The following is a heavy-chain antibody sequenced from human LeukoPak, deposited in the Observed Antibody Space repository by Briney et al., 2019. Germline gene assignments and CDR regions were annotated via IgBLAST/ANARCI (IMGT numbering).Heavy chain of an antibody. CDR3: ARDRLERRGGYYFDY. CDR1: GGSISSSNW. V-gene: IGHV4-4*02. J-gene: IGHJ4*02. CDR2: IYHSGST. D-gene: IGHD1-1*01. Sequence: PSGTLSLTCAVSGGSISSSNWWSWVRQPPGKGLEWIGEIYHSGSTNYNPSLKSRVTISVDKSKNQFSLKLSSVTAADTAVYYCARDRLERRGGYYFDYWGQGTLVTVSS.